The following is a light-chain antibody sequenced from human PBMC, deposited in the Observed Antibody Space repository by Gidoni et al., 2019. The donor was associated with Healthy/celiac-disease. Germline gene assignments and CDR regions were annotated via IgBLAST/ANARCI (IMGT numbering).Light chain of an antibody. J-gene: IGKJ4*01. CDR3: QQRSNT. V-gene: IGKV3-11*01. Sequence: IVLTQSPATLSLSPGERATLSCRASQSVSSYLAWYQQKPGQAPRLLIYDASNGATGIPARFSGSGSGTDFTLTISSLEPEDFAVYYCQQRSNTFGGGTKVEIK. CDR2: DAS. CDR1: QSVSSY.